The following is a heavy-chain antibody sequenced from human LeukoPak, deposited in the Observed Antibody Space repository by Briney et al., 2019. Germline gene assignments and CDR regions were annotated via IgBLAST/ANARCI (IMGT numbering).Heavy chain of an antibody. CDR3: AIAADAIYSPDCYFNYFDS. D-gene: IGHD2-21*02. CDR2: IRPNNGRT. CDR1: GYTFSDFY. Sequence: ASVKVSCKASGYTFSDFYIHWVRQAPGQGREWLVWIRPNNGRTKSAQKFQDRVTMSRDTSISAAYMEPKRLRSDATALYYCAIAADAIYSPDCYFNYFDSWGQGSLVTVSS. J-gene: IGHJ4*02. V-gene: IGHV1-2*02.